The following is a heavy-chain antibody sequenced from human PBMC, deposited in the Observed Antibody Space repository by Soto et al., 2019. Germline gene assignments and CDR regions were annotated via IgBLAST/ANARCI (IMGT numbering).Heavy chain of an antibody. CDR3: ARDYYDNTSYYTYFDY. J-gene: IGHJ4*02. D-gene: IGHD3-22*01. CDR1: GCSISSHY. Sequence: PSETLSLTCAFSGCSISSHYWSWIRQPPGKGLQWIGNIYYSGSTSYNPSLKSRVTISVDTSKRQISLKPSSVTPADTAVYYCARDYYDNTSYYTYFDYWGQGTLVTVSS. V-gene: IGHV4-59*11. CDR2: IYYSGST.